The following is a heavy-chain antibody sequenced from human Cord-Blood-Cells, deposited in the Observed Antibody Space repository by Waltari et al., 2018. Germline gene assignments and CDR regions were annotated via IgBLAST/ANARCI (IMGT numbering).Heavy chain of an antibody. V-gene: IGHV4-34*01. CDR2: INHSGST. D-gene: IGHD3-3*01. CDR3: VRGPPKGSLIFGVAWTWFDP. CDR1: GGSFSGYY. J-gene: IGHJ5*02. Sequence: QVQLQQWGAGLLKPSETLSLTCAVYGGSFSGYYWSWIRQPPGKGLEWIGEINHSGSTNYNPSLKSRVTISVDTSKSQFSLKLSSVTAADTAVYYCVRGPPKGSLIFGVAWTWFDPWGQGTLVTVSS.